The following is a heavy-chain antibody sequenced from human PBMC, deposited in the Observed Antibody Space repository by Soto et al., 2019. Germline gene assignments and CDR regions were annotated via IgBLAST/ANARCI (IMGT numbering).Heavy chain of an antibody. V-gene: IGHV3-23*01. D-gene: IGHD2-15*01. J-gene: IGHJ6*03. CDR1: GFTFSSYA. Sequence: VQLLESGGGLVQPGGSLRLSCAASGFTFSSYAMSWVRQAPGKGLEWVSALSGSGGTTYYADSVKGRFSISRDNSKNTVYLQMSSLRAEDPAVYYCAKDGGVSSWKYCSGGSCYYYYMDVWGKGTTVTVSS. CDR2: LSGSGGTT. CDR3: AKDGGVSSWKYCSGGSCYYYYMDV.